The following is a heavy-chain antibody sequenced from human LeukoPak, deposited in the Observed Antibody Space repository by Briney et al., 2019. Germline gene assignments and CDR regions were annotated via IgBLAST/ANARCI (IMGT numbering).Heavy chain of an antibody. D-gene: IGHD6-13*01. CDR3: AKDIGGSSWYWISAFDI. Sequence: GGSLRLSCAASGFTFDDYAMHWVRQAPGKGLEWVSGISWNSGSIGYADSVKGRFTISRDNAKNSLYLQMNSLRAEDTALYYCAKDIGGSSWYWISAFDIWGQGTMVTVSS. CDR2: ISWNSGSI. CDR1: GFTFDDYA. V-gene: IGHV3-9*01. J-gene: IGHJ3*02.